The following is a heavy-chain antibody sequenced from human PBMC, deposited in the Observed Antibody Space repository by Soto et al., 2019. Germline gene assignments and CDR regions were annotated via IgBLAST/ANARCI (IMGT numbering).Heavy chain of an antibody. Sequence: PGESLKISCKGSGYSFTSYWIGWVRQMPGKGLEWMGIIYPGDSDTRYSPSFQGQVTISADKSISTAYLQWSSLKASDTAMYYCARRGGRSSWPRTGDTLHAHYYYYGMDVWGQGTTVTVSS. V-gene: IGHV5-51*01. CDR3: ARRGGRSSWPRTGDTLHAHYYYYGMDV. J-gene: IGHJ6*02. CDR2: IYPGDSDT. CDR1: GYSFTSYW. D-gene: IGHD6-13*01.